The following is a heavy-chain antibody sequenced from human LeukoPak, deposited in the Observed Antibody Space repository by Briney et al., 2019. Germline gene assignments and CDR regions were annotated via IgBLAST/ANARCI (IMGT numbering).Heavy chain of an antibody. CDR1: GFTFSSYW. CDR2: IYYDGSNK. J-gene: IGHJ3*02. D-gene: IGHD3-10*01. V-gene: IGHV3-33*03. Sequence: GGSLRLSCAASGFTFSSYWMHWVRQAPGKGLEWVAVIYYDGSNKYYADSVKGRFTISRDNSENTLYLQMSSLRVEDTAVYYCAKEASGSYYYGSGTSRDAVDIWGQGTMVTVSS. CDR3: AKEASGSYYYGSGTSRDAVDI.